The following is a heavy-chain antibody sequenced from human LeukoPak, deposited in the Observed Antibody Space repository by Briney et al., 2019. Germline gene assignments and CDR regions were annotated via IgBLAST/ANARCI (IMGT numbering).Heavy chain of an antibody. CDR3: TRTSELTVTTHY. CDR2: IKNDGSST. D-gene: IGHD4-17*01. Sequence: GGSLRLSCAASGFTFSSSWMHWVRQAPGKGLVWVSRIKNDGSSTTYADSVKGRFTISRDNAKSTLYLQMNSLRAEDTAVYYCTRTSELTVTTHYWGQGTLVTVSS. CDR1: GFTFSSSW. V-gene: IGHV3-74*01. J-gene: IGHJ4*02.